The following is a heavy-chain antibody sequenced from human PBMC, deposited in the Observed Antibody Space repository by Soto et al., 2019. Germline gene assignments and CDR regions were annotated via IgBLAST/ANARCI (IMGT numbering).Heavy chain of an antibody. J-gene: IGHJ4*02. CDR3: AREGRYYDSSGPIDY. CDR1: GYTFTGYG. CDR2: ISAKNGKT. D-gene: IGHD3-22*01. V-gene: IGHV1-18*01. Sequence: GASVTLSCNTSGYTFTGYGTSVVLQTPGKGLEWMGWISAKNGKTNYAQKHKGRATMTTDTSTSTAYMELRRLSSDDTAVYYCAREGRYYDSSGPIDYWGQGTLVTVSS.